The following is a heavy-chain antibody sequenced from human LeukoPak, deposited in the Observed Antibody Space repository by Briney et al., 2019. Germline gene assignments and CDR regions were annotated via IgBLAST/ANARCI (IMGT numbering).Heavy chain of an antibody. CDR1: GGSVSSGSYY. D-gene: IGHD3-3*01. CDR2: IYYSGST. J-gene: IGHJ4*02. V-gene: IGHV4-61*01. CDR3: ARDKTIFGVVIMTAE. Sequence: SETLSLTCTVSGGSVSSGSYYWSWIRQPPGKGLEWIGYIYYSGSTNYNPSLKSRVTISVDTSKNQFSLKLSSVTAADTAVYYCARDKTIFGVVIMTAEWGQGTLVTVSS.